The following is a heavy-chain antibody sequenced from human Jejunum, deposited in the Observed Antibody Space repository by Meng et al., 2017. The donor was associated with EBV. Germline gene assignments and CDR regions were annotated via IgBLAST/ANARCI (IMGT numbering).Heavy chain of an antibody. CDR3: VRNLPVGWFTDY. V-gene: IGHV3-74*01. CDR2: INPDGSST. Sequence: EVQFVECGGGLVQPGGSLRLSCAAFGFTFSDFWMHWVRQGPRKGLEWVSRINPDGSSTSYADSVRGRFTISRDNAKNTLYLQMNSLRAEDTAVYYCVRNLPVGWFTDYWGQGNLVTVSS. D-gene: IGHD6-19*01. CDR1: GFTFSDFW. J-gene: IGHJ4*02.